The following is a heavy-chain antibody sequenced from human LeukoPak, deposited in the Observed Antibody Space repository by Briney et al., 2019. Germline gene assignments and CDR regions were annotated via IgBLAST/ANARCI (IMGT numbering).Heavy chain of an antibody. J-gene: IGHJ5*02. V-gene: IGHV4-39*07. CDR3: ARGGGQQLNSDWFDP. D-gene: IGHD6-13*01. CDR1: GGSISSSSYY. Sequence: SETLSLTCTVSGGSISSSSYYWGWIRQPPGKGLEWIGSIYYSGSTYYNPSLKSRVTISVDTSKNQFSLKLSSVTAADTAVYYCARGGGQQLNSDWFDPWGQGTLVTVSS. CDR2: IYYSGST.